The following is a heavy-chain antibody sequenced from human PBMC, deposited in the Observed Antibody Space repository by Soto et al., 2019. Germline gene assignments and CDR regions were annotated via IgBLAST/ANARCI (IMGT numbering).Heavy chain of an antibody. V-gene: IGHV4-39*01. CDR3: ARTYYYDSSGLDAFDI. Sequence: SSPFSLTFTFSGGSISSSSYYWGWILQPPGKGLEWIGSIYYSGSTYYNPSLKSRVTISVDTSKNQFSLKLSSVTAADTAVYYCARTYYYDSSGLDAFDIWGQGTMVTVSS. J-gene: IGHJ3*02. CDR1: GGSISSSSYY. D-gene: IGHD3-22*01. CDR2: IYYSGST.